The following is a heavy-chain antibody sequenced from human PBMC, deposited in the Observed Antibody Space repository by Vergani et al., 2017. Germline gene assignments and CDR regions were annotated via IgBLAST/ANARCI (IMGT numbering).Heavy chain of an antibody. CDR2: TYYSGST. CDR1: GGSISSGGYY. V-gene: IGHV4-31*03. J-gene: IGHJ4*02. CDR3: GRAKGYGDYGYYFDY. D-gene: IGHD4-17*01. Sequence: QVQLQESGPGLVKPSQTLSLTLTVSGGSISSGGYYWSWIRQHPGKGLGWIGYTYYSGSTYYKPSLKSRVTLSVDTSKNRFSLKLSSVPAADTAVYYCGRAKGYGDYGYYFDYWGQGTLVTVSS.